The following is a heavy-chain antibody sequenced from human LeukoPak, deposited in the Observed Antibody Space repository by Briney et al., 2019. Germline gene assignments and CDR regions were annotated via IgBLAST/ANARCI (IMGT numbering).Heavy chain of an antibody. Sequence: ASVKLSCKASGGTFSSYAISWVRQAPGQGREWMGIINPSGSSTSYAQTLQGRVTMTRDMSTSTVYMELSSLRSEDTAVYYCARESEAFDYWGQGTLVTVSS. CDR2: INPSGSST. CDR3: ARESEAFDY. CDR1: GGTFSSYA. V-gene: IGHV1-46*04. J-gene: IGHJ4*02.